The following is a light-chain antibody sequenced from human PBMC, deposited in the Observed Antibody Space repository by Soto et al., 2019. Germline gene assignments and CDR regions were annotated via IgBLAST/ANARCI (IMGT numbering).Light chain of an antibody. CDR2: DVS. Sequence: QSALTQPASVSGSPGQSITISCAGTSADIGAFNYVSWYQHHPGKVPQLLIYDVSNRPSGVSARFSASTSVNTASLTISGLQTDDEAEYYCSSYSTSSSLVFGGGTKLTVL. V-gene: IGLV2-14*03. J-gene: IGLJ2*01. CDR3: SSYSTSSSLV. CDR1: SADIGAFNY.